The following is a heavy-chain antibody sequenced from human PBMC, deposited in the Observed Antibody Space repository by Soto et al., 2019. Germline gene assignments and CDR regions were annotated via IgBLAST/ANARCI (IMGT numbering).Heavy chain of an antibody. CDR2: INSDGSST. V-gene: IGHV3-74*01. J-gene: IGHJ4*02. Sequence: EVQLVESGGGLVQPGGSRRLSWEASGFPFSTFWMHWVRQAPGKGLVWVSRINSDGSSTNYADSVKGRVTISRDNAKNMLYLQMNSLRAEDTAVYYCARDFEYWGQGTLVTVSS. CDR1: GFPFSTFW. CDR3: ARDFEY.